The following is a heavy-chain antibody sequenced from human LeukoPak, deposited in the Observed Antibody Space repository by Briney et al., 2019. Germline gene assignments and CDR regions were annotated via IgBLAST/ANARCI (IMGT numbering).Heavy chain of an antibody. D-gene: IGHD3-10*01. CDR3: AKCWVSGSYGGYFDY. Sequence: GGSLRLSCAASGFTFSSYAMSWVRQAPGKGLEWVSAISGSGGSTYYADSVKGRFTISRDNSKNTLCLQMNSLRAEDTAVYYCAKCWVSGSYGGYFDYWGQGTLVTVSS. J-gene: IGHJ4*02. V-gene: IGHV3-23*01. CDR1: GFTFSSYA. CDR2: ISGSGGST.